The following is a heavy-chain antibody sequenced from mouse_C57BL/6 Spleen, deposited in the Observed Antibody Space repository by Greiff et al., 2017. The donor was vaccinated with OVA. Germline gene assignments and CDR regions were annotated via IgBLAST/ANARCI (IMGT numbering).Heavy chain of an antibody. Sequence: DVQLVESGGDLVKPGGSLKLSCAASGFTFSSYGMSWVRQTPDKRLEWVATISSGGSYTYYPDSVKGRFTISRDNAKNTLYLQMSSLKSEDTAMYYCARNDGNFDYWGQGTTLTVSS. J-gene: IGHJ2*01. CDR2: ISSGGSYT. CDR3: ARNDGNFDY. V-gene: IGHV5-6*01. D-gene: IGHD2-3*01. CDR1: GFTFSSYG.